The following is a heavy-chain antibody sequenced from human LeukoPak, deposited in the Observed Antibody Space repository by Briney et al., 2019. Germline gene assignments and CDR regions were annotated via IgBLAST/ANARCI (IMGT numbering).Heavy chain of an antibody. CDR3: ARVEDEAGSYYFDY. CDR2: INTNTGNP. V-gene: IGHV7-4-1*02. D-gene: IGHD3-10*01. Sequence: ASVKVSCKASGYTFTSYAMNWVRQAPGQGLEWMGWINTNTGNPTYAQGFTGRFVFSLDTSVSTAYLQISSLKAEDTAVYHCARVEDEAGSYYFDYWGQGTLVTVSS. CDR1: GYTFTSYA. J-gene: IGHJ4*02.